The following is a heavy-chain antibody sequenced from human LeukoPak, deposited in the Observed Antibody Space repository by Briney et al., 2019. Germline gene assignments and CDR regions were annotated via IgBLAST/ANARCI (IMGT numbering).Heavy chain of an antibody. CDR3: ARDRPDSGSYGAHYFDY. V-gene: IGHV4-34*01. D-gene: IGHD1-26*01. CDR1: GGSFSGYY. J-gene: IGHJ4*02. CDR2: INHSGST. Sequence: PSEALSLTCAVYGGSFSGYYWSWIRQPPGKGLEWIGEINHSGSTNYNPSLKSRVTISVDTSKNQFSLKLSSVTAADTAVYYCARDRPDSGSYGAHYFDYWGQGTLVTVSS.